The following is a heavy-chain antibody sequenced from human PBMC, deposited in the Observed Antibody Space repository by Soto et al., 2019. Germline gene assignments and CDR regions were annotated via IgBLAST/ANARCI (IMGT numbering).Heavy chain of an antibody. D-gene: IGHD5-18*01. J-gene: IGHJ4*02. V-gene: IGHV1-2*02. Sequence: ASVKVSCKASGYTFIYYYIHWVRLAPGHGPEWMGWINPKSGGTSHAQKFQGRVTMTRDTSTSTVYMELSRLTSDDRAVYYCARRDSSGSFDYWGQGTSVTVYS. CDR3: ARRDSSGSFDY. CDR2: INPKSGGT. CDR1: GYTFIYYY.